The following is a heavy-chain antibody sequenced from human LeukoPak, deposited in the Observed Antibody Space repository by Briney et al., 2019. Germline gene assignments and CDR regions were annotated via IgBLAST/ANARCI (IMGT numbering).Heavy chain of an antibody. CDR1: GFTVSSNY. J-gene: IGHJ4*02. D-gene: IGHD3-9*01. Sequence: GGSLRLSCAASGFTVSSNYMSWARQAPGKGLEWVSAISGSGGSTYYADSVKGRFTISRDNSKNTLYLQMNSLRAEDTAVYYCAKDLTPYYDILTGPEVYFDYWGQGTLVTVSS. CDR2: ISGSGGST. V-gene: IGHV3-23*01. CDR3: AKDLTPYYDILTGPEVYFDY.